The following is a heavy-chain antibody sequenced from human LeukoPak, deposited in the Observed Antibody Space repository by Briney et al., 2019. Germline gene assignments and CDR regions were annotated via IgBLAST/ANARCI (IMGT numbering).Heavy chain of an antibody. V-gene: IGHV3-33*06. CDR3: AKSDSSGIPFDY. Sequence: GGSLRLSCAASGFTFSNHAMHWVRQAPGKGLEWVAVIWYDGSNKYYADSVKGRFTISRDNSKNTLYLQMNSLRAEDTAVYYCAKSDSSGIPFDYWGQGTLVTVSS. CDR2: IWYDGSNK. CDR1: GFTFSNHA. D-gene: IGHD3-22*01. J-gene: IGHJ4*02.